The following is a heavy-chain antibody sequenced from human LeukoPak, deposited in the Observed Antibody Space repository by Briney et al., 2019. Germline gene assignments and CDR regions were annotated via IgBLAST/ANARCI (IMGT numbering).Heavy chain of an antibody. CDR2: MNPSSGNT. D-gene: IGHD5-24*01. Sequence: GASVKVSCKASGYTFTSYDINWVRQATGQGLEWMGWMNPSSGNTGYAQKFQGRVTMTRNTSISTAYMELSSLRSEDTAVYYCARGSIRDGYNWVYWGQGTLVTVSS. J-gene: IGHJ4*02. V-gene: IGHV1-8*01. CDR3: ARGSIRDGYNWVY. CDR1: GYTFTSYD.